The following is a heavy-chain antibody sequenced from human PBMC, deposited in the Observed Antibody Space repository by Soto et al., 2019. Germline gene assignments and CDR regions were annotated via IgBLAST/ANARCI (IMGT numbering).Heavy chain of an antibody. D-gene: IGHD3-16*01. CDR1: GGSISSSHW. CDR3: ASSGGGEDY. V-gene: IGHV4-4*02. Sequence: QVQLQESGPGLVKPSGTLSLSCAVSGGSISSSHWWTWVRQPPGKGLEWIGEIYHSGSTNYNPSLKGGVTISVDTSRNQFSLNLSSLTAADTAVYYCASSGGGEDYWGQGILVTVSS. CDR2: IYHSGST. J-gene: IGHJ4*02.